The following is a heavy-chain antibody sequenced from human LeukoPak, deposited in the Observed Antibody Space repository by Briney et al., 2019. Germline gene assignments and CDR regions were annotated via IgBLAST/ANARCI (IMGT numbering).Heavy chain of an antibody. Sequence: GASVKVSCKVSGYTLTELSMHWVRQAPGKGLEWMGGFDPEDGETIYAQKFQGRVTMTEDTPTDTAYMELSSLRSEDTAVYYCATDLGGYYYDSSGYSAFGYWGQGTLVTVSS. CDR2: FDPEDGET. V-gene: IGHV1-24*01. J-gene: IGHJ4*02. CDR1: GYTLTELS. CDR3: ATDLGGYYYDSSGYSAFGY. D-gene: IGHD3-22*01.